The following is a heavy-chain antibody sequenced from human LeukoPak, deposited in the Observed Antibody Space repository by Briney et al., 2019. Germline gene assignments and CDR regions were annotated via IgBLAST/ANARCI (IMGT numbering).Heavy chain of an antibody. D-gene: IGHD6-13*01. J-gene: IGHJ3*02. CDR2: ISSNGGST. Sequence: GGSLRLSCAASGFTFSSYAMHWVRQAPGKGLEYVSAISSNGGSTYYANSVKGRFTISRDNSKNTLYLQMGSLRAEDMAVCYCARESAYSSSWYRAFDIWGQGTMVTVSS. V-gene: IGHV3-64*01. CDR3: ARESAYSSSWYRAFDI. CDR1: GFTFSSYA.